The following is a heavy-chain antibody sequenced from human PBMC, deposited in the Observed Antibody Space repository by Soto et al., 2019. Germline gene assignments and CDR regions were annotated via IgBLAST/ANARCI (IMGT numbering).Heavy chain of an antibody. D-gene: IGHD3-9*01. J-gene: IGHJ6*02. V-gene: IGHV1-18*01. CDR2: ISAYNGNT. CDR1: GYTFTSYG. Sequence: QVQLVQSGAEVKKPGASVKVSCKASGYTFTSYGISWVRQAPGQGLEWMGWISAYNGNTNYAQKLQGRVTMTTDTSTSTADMELRSLRSADTAVYYCARDTGYDILTGWRNYYYYDGMDVWGQGTTVTVSS. CDR3: ARDTGYDILTGWRNYYYYDGMDV.